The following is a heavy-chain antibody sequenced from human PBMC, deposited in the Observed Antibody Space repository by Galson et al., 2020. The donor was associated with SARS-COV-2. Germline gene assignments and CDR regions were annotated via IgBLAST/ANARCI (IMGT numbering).Heavy chain of an antibody. CDR1: GGSISSSSYY. J-gene: IGHJ5*02. CDR3: ARHTDILTNHGNWFDP. D-gene: IGHD3-9*01. Sequence: SETLSLTCTVSGGSISSSSYYWGWIHQPPGKGLEWIGSIYYSGSTYYNPSLKSRVTISVDTSKNQFSLKLSSVTAADTAVYYCARHTDILTNHGNWFDPWGQGTLVTVSS. V-gene: IGHV4-39*01. CDR2: IYYSGST.